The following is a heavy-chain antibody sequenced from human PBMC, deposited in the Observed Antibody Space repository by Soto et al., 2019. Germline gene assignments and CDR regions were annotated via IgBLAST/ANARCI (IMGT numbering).Heavy chain of an antibody. CDR2: ITPFNGNT. D-gene: IGHD2-21*02. CDR3: ARSSGIVVVTAIPGDAFDI. CDR1: GNTFTYRY. V-gene: IGHV1-45*01. Sequence: SVKVSCKASGNTFTYRYLHWVRQAPGQALEWMGWITPFNGNTNYAQKFQDRVTITRDRSMSTAYMELSSLRSEDTAMYYCARSSGIVVVTAIPGDAFDIWGQGTMVTVSS. J-gene: IGHJ3*02.